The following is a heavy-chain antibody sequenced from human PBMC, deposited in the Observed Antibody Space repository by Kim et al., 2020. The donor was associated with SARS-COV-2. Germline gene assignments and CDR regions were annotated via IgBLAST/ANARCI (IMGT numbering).Heavy chain of an antibody. Sequence: GGSLRLSCAASGFSFSSDAMSWVRQAPGKGLEWDSAITGSGTGASYAASVEGRFIISRDNSKSTVFLQMNNLRVDDTATYYCAKGSPGRGGSWYYWGQGTLVIVSS. CDR2: ITGSGTGA. D-gene: IGHD2-15*01. J-gene: IGHJ4*02. V-gene: IGHV3-23*01. CDR3: AKGSPGRGGSWYY. CDR1: GFSFSSDA.